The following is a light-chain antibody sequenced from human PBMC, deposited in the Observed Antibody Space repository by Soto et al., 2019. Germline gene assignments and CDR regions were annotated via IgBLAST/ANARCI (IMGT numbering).Light chain of an antibody. CDR2: DVY. V-gene: IGLV2-11*01. J-gene: IGLJ2*01. CDR1: ISDVGDYDY. Sequence: QSALTQPRSVSGSPGQSVTISCTVTISDVGDYDYVSWYQQHPGKAPKLIIYDVYKRSSGVPDRFSGSKSGNTASLTISGLQAEDEADYYCCSYAGSSTSVIFGGGTQLTLL. CDR3: CSYAGSSTSVI.